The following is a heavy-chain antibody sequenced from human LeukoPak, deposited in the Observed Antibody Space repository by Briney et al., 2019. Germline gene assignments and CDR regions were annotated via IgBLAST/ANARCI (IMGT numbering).Heavy chain of an antibody. CDR3: ASASMIGSGWKNDY. Sequence: ASVKVSCKASGYTFTSYDINWVRPAPGQGLEWMGWMNPNSGNTGYAQKFQGRVTMTRNTSISTAYMELSSLRSEDTAVYYCASASMIGSGWKNDYWGQGTLVTVSS. CDR1: GYTFTSYD. CDR2: MNPNSGNT. D-gene: IGHD6-19*01. V-gene: IGHV1-8*01. J-gene: IGHJ4*02.